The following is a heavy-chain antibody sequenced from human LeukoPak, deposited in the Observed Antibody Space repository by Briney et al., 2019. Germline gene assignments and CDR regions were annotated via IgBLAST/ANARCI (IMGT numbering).Heavy chain of an antibody. CDR1: GFTFSSYG. V-gene: IGHV3-30*18. CDR3: AKSAEMATIKEDYFDY. D-gene: IGHD5-24*01. Sequence: PGGSLRLSCAASGFTFSSYGMHWVRQAPGKGLEWVAVISYDGSNKYYADSVKGRFTISRDNSKNTLYLQMNSLRAEDTAVYYCAKSAEMATIKEDYFDYWGQGTLVTVSS. CDR2: ISYDGSNK. J-gene: IGHJ4*02.